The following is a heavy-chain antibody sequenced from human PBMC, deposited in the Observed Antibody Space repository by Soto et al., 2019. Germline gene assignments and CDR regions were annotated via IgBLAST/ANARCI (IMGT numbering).Heavy chain of an antibody. V-gene: IGHV4-61*01. J-gene: IGHJ6*02. D-gene: IGHD3-3*01. CDR1: GGSVSSGSYY. CDR3: ARALYYDFWSGYADYYYGMDV. CDR2: IYYSGST. Sequence: SETLSLTCTVSGGSVSSGSYYWSWIRQPPGKGLEWIGYIYYSGSTNYNPSLKSRVTISVDTSKNQFSLKLSSVTAADTAVYYCARALYYDFWSGYADYYYGMDVWGQGTTVT.